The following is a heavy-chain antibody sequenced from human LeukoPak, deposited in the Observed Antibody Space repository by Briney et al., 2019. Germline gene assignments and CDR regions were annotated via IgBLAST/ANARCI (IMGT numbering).Heavy chain of an antibody. Sequence: ASVKVSCKASGYTSTGYYMHWVRQAPGQGLEWMGWINPNSGGTNYAQKFQGRVTMTRDTSISTAYMELSRLRADDTAVYYCARGYQLLSWFDPWGQGTLVTVSS. CDR1: GYTSTGYY. V-gene: IGHV1-2*02. CDR3: ARGYQLLSWFDP. D-gene: IGHD2-2*01. CDR2: INPNSGGT. J-gene: IGHJ5*02.